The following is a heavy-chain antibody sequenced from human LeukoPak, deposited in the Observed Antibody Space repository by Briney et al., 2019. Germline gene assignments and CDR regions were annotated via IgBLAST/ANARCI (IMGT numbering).Heavy chain of an antibody. J-gene: IGHJ4*02. CDR2: VCYNGTT. D-gene: IGHD3-16*01. CDR3: ATSGGFNSPRHY. CDR1: GDSISSYF. Sequence: SETLSLTCSVSGDSISSYFWAWIRQPPGKGLEWIGYVCYNGTTNYNPSLRNRVAISIDTSKNQFSLKLNSATAADTAVYYCATSGGFNSPRHYWGQGTLVTVSS. V-gene: IGHV4-59*01.